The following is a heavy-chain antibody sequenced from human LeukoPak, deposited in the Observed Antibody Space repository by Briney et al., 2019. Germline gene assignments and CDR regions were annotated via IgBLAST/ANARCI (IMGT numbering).Heavy chain of an antibody. CDR1: GGSISSYY. Sequence: SETLSLTCTVSGGSISSYYWSWIRQPPGKGLEGIGYIYYSGSTNYNPSLKSRVTISVDTSKNQFSLKLSSVTAADTAVYYCARHAFGSGYALDYWGQGTLVTVSS. J-gene: IGHJ4*02. V-gene: IGHV4-59*01. CDR2: IYYSGST. CDR3: ARHAFGSGYALDY. D-gene: IGHD5-12*01.